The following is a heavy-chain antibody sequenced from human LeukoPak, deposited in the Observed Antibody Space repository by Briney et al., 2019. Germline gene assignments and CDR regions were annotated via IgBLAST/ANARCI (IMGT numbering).Heavy chain of an antibody. CDR1: GGSISSYY. CDR2: IYHSGST. V-gene: IGHV4-59*01. D-gene: IGHD3-22*01. CDR3: ARGGLWRDYYDSSGYYPYYFDY. Sequence: SETLSLTCTVSGGSISSYYWSWIRQPPGKGLEWIGYIYHSGSTNYNPSLRSRVTISVDTSKNQFSLKLSSVTAADTAVYYCARGGLWRDYYDSSGYYPYYFDYWGQGTLVTVSS. J-gene: IGHJ4*02.